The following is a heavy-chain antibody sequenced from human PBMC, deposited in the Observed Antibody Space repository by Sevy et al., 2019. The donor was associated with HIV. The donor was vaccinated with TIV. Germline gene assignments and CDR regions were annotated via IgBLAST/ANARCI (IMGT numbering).Heavy chain of an antibody. V-gene: IGHV3-21*01. J-gene: IGHJ6*02. Sequence: GGSLRLSCAASGFTFRSYSMNWVRQAPGKGLEWVSSISDSSNYIYYGESVKGRFTISRDNTKKSLFLQMNSLRAEDTAVYYCARDMTIFGVVVGMDVWGQGTTVTVSS. D-gene: IGHD3-3*01. CDR1: GFTFRSYS. CDR2: ISDSSNYI. CDR3: ARDMTIFGVVVGMDV.